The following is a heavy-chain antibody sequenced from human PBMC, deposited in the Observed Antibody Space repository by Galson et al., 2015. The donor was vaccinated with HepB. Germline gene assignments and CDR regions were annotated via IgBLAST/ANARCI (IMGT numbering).Heavy chain of an antibody. CDR3: ARDAWVALTGTGDPFDY. CDR2: ISPYHRDA. Sequence: SVKVSCKASGYTFSSYGISWVRQAPGQGLEWMGWISPYHRDAKYARHLQGRVTMTTDTSTSTAYMELRSLRSDDTAVYYCARDAWVALTGTGDPFDYWGQGTLVSVSS. CDR1: GYTFSSYG. J-gene: IGHJ4*02. V-gene: IGHV1-18*04. D-gene: IGHD1-1*01.